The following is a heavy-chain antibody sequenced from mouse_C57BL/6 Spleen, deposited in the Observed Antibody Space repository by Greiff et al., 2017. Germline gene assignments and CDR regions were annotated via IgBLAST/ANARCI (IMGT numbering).Heavy chain of an antibody. V-gene: IGHV1-26*01. Sequence: VQLQQSGPELVKPGASVKISCKASGYTFTDYYMNWVKQSHGKSLEWTGDINPNNGGTSYNQKFKGKATLTVDKSSSTAYMELRSLTSEDSAVYYCARGAWLLRYFDYWGQGTTLTVSS. CDR2: INPNNGGT. J-gene: IGHJ2*01. CDR1: GYTFTDYY. CDR3: ARGAWLLRYFDY. D-gene: IGHD2-3*01.